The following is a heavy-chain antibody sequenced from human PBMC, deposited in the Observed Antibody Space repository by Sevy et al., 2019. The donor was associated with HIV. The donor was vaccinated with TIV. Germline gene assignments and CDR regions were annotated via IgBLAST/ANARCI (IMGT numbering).Heavy chain of an antibody. Sequence: SETLSLTCAVSGGSISSSDWWSWFRQPPGKGLEWIGEISHSGSTNYNPSLKSRVTISLDKSKNWFSLQLTLVSAADGAVYYCAGEGTSTSFDYWGQGSLVTVSS. V-gene: IGHV4-4*02. D-gene: IGHD2-2*01. CDR3: AGEGTSTSFDY. J-gene: IGHJ4*02. CDR2: ISHSGST. CDR1: GGSISSSDW.